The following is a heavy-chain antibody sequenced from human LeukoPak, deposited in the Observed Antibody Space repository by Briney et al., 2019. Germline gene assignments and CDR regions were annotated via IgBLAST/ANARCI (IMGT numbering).Heavy chain of an antibody. Sequence: TGGSLRLSCVASGFIFSNYAMNWVRQAPGKGLEWVSVISGSGGTTHYADSVKGRFTISRDNSKNTLYLQMNSQRVEDTATYYCAKVGSNNWYGHFDYWGQGALVTVSS. CDR2: ISGSGGTT. V-gene: IGHV3-23*01. D-gene: IGHD6-13*01. J-gene: IGHJ4*02. CDR1: GFIFSNYA. CDR3: AKVGSNNWYGHFDY.